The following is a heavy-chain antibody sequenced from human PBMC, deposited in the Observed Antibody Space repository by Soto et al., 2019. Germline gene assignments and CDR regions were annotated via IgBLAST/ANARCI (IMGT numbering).Heavy chain of an antibody. V-gene: IGHV4-31*03. D-gene: IGHD6-19*01. Sequence: QVQLQESGPELVKPSQTLSLTCTVSGGSISSNGHYWTWIRQHPGKGLEWIAYIYYTGNTYYNPSLKSRLSISVDTSKNQFSLKLRSVTAADTAVYYCAREQWGVDSWGQGTLVTVSS. CDR1: GGSISSNGHY. CDR3: AREQWGVDS. J-gene: IGHJ4*02. CDR2: IYYTGNT.